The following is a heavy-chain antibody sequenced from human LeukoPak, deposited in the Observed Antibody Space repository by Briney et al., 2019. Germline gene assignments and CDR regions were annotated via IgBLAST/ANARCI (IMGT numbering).Heavy chain of an antibody. CDR3: TRHDFSSGWTKAGY. V-gene: IGHV3-73*01. Sequence: TGGSLRLSCAASGFTFSGSAMHWVRQASGKGLEWVGRIRSKANSYATAYAASVKGRFTISRDDSKNTAYLQMNSLKTEDTAVYYCTRHDFSSGWTKAGYWGQGTLVTVSS. CDR1: GFTFSGSA. J-gene: IGHJ4*02. CDR2: IRSKANSYAT. D-gene: IGHD6-19*01.